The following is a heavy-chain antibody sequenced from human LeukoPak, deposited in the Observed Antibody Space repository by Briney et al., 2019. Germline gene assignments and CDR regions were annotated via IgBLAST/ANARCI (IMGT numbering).Heavy chain of an antibody. D-gene: IGHD3-9*01. CDR2: IYTSGSA. Sequence: SETLSLTCTVSGGSISSYYWSWIRQPAGKGLEWIGRIYTSGSANYNPSLKSRVTMSVDTSKNQFSLKLSSVTAADTAVYYCARYDILTGYYNGAFDIWGQGTMVTVSS. CDR1: GGSISSYY. V-gene: IGHV4-4*07. J-gene: IGHJ3*02. CDR3: ARYDILTGYYNGAFDI.